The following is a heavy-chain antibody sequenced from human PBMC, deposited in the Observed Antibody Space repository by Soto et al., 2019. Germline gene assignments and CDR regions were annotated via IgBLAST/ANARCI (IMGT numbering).Heavy chain of an antibody. Sequence: SLRLSCAASGFTFSSYSMNWVRQAPGKGLEWVSSISSSSSYIYYADSVKGRFTISRDNAKNSLYLQMNSLRAEDTAVYYCARGPIVVVPFDYWGQGTLVTVSS. CDR3: ARGPIVVVPFDY. CDR1: GFTFSSYS. CDR2: ISSSSSYI. V-gene: IGHV3-21*01. D-gene: IGHD3-22*01. J-gene: IGHJ4*02.